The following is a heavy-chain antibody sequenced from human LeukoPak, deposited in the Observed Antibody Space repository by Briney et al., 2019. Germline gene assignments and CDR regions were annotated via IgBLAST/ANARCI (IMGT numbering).Heavy chain of an antibody. Sequence: GGSLRLSCEASGFSFDEYTMHWVRQAPGKGLEWVSLISWDGGSTYYADSVKGRFTISRDNSKNSLYLQMNGLRTEDTALYYCAKAPDFDYWGQGTLVTVSS. V-gene: IGHV3-43*01. CDR1: GFSFDEYT. CDR2: ISWDGGST. CDR3: AKAPDFDY. J-gene: IGHJ4*02.